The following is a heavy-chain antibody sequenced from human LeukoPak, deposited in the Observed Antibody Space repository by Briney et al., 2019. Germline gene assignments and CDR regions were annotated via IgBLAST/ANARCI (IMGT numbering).Heavy chain of an antibody. CDR1: GGSVSSGSYY. D-gene: IGHD1-1*01. J-gene: IGHJ4*02. V-gene: IGHV4-61*01. CDR3: ARVASTSTFDY. Sequence: PSETLSLTCTVSGGSVSSGSYYWSWIRQPPGKGLEWIEYIYYSGSTNYNPSLKSRVTISVDTSKNQFSLKLSSVTAADTAVYYCARVASTSTFDYWGQGTLVTVSS. CDR2: IYYSGST.